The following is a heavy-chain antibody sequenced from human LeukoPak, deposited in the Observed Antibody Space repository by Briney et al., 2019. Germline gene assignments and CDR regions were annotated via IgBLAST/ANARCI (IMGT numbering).Heavy chain of an antibody. CDR3: ATYGGARRAFDI. CDR2: INHSGST. D-gene: IGHD3-16*01. V-gene: IGHV4-39*07. J-gene: IGHJ3*02. Sequence: PSETLSLTCTVSGGSISTDTYSWGWIRQPPGKGLEWIGEINHSGSTNYNPSLKSRVTISVDTSKNQFSLKLSSMTAADTAVYYCATYGGARRAFDIWGQGTMVTVSS. CDR1: GGSISTDTYS.